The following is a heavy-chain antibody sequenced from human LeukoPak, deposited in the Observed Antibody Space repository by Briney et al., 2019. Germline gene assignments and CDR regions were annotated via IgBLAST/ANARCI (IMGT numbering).Heavy chain of an antibody. CDR1: GGSISSGGYY. D-gene: IGHD3-22*01. J-gene: IGHJ4*02. CDR3: ARDPKRNYYDTSGRSDY. V-gene: IGHV4-31*03. CDR2: IYYSGST. Sequence: PSQTLSLTCTVSGGSISSGGYYWSWIRQHPGKGLEWIGYIYYSGSTYYNPSLKSRVTISVDTSKNQFSLKLSSVTAADTAVYYCARDPKRNYYDTSGRSDYWGQGILVTVSS.